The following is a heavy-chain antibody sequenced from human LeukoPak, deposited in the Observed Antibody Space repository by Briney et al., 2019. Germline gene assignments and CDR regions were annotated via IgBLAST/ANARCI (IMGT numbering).Heavy chain of an antibody. J-gene: IGHJ4*02. D-gene: IGHD1-26*01. CDR1: GYIFTSYG. Sequence: ASVKVSCRASGYIFTSYGISWVRQAPGQGLEWMGWISTYNGNINYAQKLQGRVTMTTDTSTRTAYMELRSLRSDDTAVYYCARGGSYSGNYYGIDYWGQGTLVTVSS. V-gene: IGHV1-18*01. CDR3: ARGGSYSGNYYGIDY. CDR2: ISTYNGNI.